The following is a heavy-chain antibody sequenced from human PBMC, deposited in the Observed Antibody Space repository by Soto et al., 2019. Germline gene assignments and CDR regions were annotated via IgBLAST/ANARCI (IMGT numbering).Heavy chain of an antibody. CDR2: INPTDGST. Sequence: QVQLVQSGAEVKKPGASVKVSCKASGYTFTSYYMHWVRQAPGQGLEWMAIINPTDGSTRYAQKFQGRVSVTRDTSTSTVYMDLSSLRSEDPAVYYCAREEAISSSFEYWGQGTLVTVSS. J-gene: IGHJ4*02. D-gene: IGHD6-6*01. CDR1: GYTFTSYY. CDR3: AREEAISSSFEY. V-gene: IGHV1-46*01.